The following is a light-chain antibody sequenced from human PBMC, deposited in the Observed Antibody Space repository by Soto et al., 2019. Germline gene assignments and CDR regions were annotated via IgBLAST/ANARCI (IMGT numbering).Light chain of an antibody. J-gene: IGKJ2*01. V-gene: IGKV3-15*01. CDR1: QSVNSD. CDR3: QQYSDWPPGT. CDR2: RAS. Sequence: EIVMTQSPATLSVSPGERATLSCRASQSVNSDLAWYQQKPGHAPRLLIYRASTRATGTPARFSGSGSGTVFTLTISSLQSEDFAIYYCQQYSDWPPGTFGQGTKLEI.